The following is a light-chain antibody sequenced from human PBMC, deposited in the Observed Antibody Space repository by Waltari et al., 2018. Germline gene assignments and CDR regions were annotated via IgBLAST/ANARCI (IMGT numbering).Light chain of an antibody. CDR3: QQYYRSRT. J-gene: IGKJ1*01. V-gene: IGKV4-1*01. Sequence: QSLLDNSNDKNYLAWYQQKPGQPPKLLIYWASTRESGVPDRFSGSGSGTDFTLTISSLQAEDVAIYYCQQYYRSRTFGRGTKVEIK. CDR1: QSLLDNSNDKNY. CDR2: WAS.